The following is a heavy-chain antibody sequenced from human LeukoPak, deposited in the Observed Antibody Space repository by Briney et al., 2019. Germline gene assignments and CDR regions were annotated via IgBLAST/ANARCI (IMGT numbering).Heavy chain of an antibody. CDR3: TRRLERRGAYFDY. D-gene: IGHD1-1*01. Sequence: GSVKVSCKPSGYTFTSYYIHWVREAPGQGLEWMGWINPNSGGTNYTQKFQGRVTMTRDTFISTAYLDLSDLTSDDTAVYYCTRRLERRGAYFDYWGQGTLVTVSS. V-gene: IGHV1-2*02. J-gene: IGHJ4*02. CDR1: GYTFTSYY. CDR2: INPNSGGT.